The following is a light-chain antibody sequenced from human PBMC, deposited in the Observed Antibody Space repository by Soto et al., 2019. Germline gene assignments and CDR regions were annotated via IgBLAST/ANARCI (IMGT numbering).Light chain of an antibody. CDR2: NAW. J-gene: IGKJ2*01. CDR3: QQYNNWPLYT. V-gene: IGKV3-15*01. Sequence: ETVMTQSPATLSVSPGERATLSCRASQSVTTNVAWYQKKPGQAPRLLIYNAWTRATGIPARFSGSGSGTEFTLTISSLQSEDFAVYYCQQYNNWPLYTFGQGTKLEIK. CDR1: QSVTTN.